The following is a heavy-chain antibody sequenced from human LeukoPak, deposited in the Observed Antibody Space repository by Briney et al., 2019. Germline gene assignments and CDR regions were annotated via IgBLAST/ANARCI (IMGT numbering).Heavy chain of an antibody. Sequence: GGSLRLSCAASGFTFSSYGMHWVRQAPGKGLEWVALIRCDGSNKYYADSVKGRFTISRDNSKNTLYLQMNSLRAEDTAVYYCAKDPSTYCSSTSCLTNWFDPWGQGTLVTVSS. D-gene: IGHD2-2*01. V-gene: IGHV3-30*02. CDR3: AKDPSTYCSSTSCLTNWFDP. CDR2: IRCDGSNK. J-gene: IGHJ5*02. CDR1: GFTFSSYG.